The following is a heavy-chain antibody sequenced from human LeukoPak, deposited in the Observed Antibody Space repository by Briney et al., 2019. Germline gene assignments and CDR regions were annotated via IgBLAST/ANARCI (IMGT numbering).Heavy chain of an antibody. D-gene: IGHD6-19*01. CDR1: GFTFSSYA. V-gene: IGHV3-23*01. Sequence: PGGSLRLSCAASGFTFSSYAMSWVRQAPGKGLEWVSAISGSGGSTYYADSVKGRFTISRDNSKNTLYLQMNSLRAEDTAVYYCAKYGSSGWYLYYFDYWGQGTLVTVSS. J-gene: IGHJ4*02. CDR2: ISGSGGST. CDR3: AKYGSSGWYLYYFDY.